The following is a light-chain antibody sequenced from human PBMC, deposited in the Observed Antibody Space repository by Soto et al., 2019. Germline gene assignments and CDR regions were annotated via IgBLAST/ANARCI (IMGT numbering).Light chain of an antibody. Sequence: AVQLTQSPLSLSASVGDLVTITFRASQGIRTDLGWYQQKPGKAPKVLIFGASTLQSGVPSRFSGSGSGTDLTLTISSLPPEDLGTYYCLQDYSYPRTFGQGT. V-gene: IGKV1-6*01. CDR1: QGIRTD. CDR3: LQDYSYPRT. J-gene: IGKJ1*01. CDR2: GAS.